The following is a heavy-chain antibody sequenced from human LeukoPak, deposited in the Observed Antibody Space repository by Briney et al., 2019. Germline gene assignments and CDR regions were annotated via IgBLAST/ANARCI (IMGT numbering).Heavy chain of an antibody. V-gene: IGHV3-11*03. CDR1: GFTFSDYY. D-gene: IGHD6-13*01. J-gene: IGHJ4*02. CDR2: ISTTSSYT. Sequence: GGSLRLSCEASGFTFSDYYMSWLRQAPGKGLEWVSYISTTSSYTNYADSVKGRFTISRDNPKNSLYLQMNSLRAEDTAVYYCARTSMRLATAGLVDYWGQGTLVTVSS. CDR3: ARTSMRLATAGLVDY.